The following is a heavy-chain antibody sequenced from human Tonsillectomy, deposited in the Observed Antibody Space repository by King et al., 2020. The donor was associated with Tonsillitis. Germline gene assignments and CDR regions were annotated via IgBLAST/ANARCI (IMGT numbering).Heavy chain of an antibody. CDR1: GFIFSNAW. D-gene: IGHD1-1*01. CDR2: IKSKADGGPT. CDR3: PTQSHFTTATGTGLIGTLGDS. J-gene: IGHJ4*02. Sequence: QLVQSGGGLVKPGGSLRLSCAASGFIFSNAWMSWVRQAPGKGLEWVGRIKSKADGGPTNYAAPVKGRFTISRDDSKNTLYLQMNSLKTEDTAVYYCPTQSHFTTATGTGLIGTLGDSWGQGTLVTVSS. V-gene: IGHV3-15*01.